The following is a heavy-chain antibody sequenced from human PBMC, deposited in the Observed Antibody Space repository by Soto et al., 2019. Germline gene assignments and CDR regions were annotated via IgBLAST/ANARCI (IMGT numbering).Heavy chain of an antibody. Sequence: QVQLVQSGAEVKKPGASVKVSCKASGYTFTSYGISWVRQAPGQGLEWMGWISAYNGNTNYAQKIQGRVTMTTDTSTRPAYMELRRLRSDDTAVYYCARAVDYYDSSGYYTHEYFQHWGQGTLVTVSS. CDR1: GYTFTSYG. D-gene: IGHD3-22*01. J-gene: IGHJ1*01. CDR3: ARAVDYYDSSGYYTHEYFQH. CDR2: ISAYNGNT. V-gene: IGHV1-18*01.